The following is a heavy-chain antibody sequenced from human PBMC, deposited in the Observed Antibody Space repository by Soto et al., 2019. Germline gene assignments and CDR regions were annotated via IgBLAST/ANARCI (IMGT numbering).Heavy chain of an antibody. V-gene: IGHV3-48*03. D-gene: IGHD2-15*01. CDR2: ISSSGSTI. CDR3: ARTLRYCSGGSCSPHFDY. CDR1: GFTFSSYE. J-gene: IGHJ4*02. Sequence: LRLSCAASGFTFSSYEMNWVRQAPGKGLEWVSYISSSGSTIYYADSVKGRFTISRDNAKNSLYLQMNSLRAEDTAVYYCARTLRYCSGGSCSPHFDYWGQGTLVTVSS.